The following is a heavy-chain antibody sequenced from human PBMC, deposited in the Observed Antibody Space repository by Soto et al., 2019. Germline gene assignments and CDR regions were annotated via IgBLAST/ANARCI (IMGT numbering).Heavy chain of an antibody. CDR3: ARVDSSSSIEDY. CDR2: IIPILGIA. J-gene: IGHJ4*02. CDR1: GGTFSSYT. Sequence: QVQLVHSGAEVKKPGSSVKVSCKASGGTFSSYTISWVRQAPGQGLEWMGRIIPILGIANYAQKFQGRVTITADKSTSTAYMELSSLRSEDTAVYYCARVDSSSSIEDYWGQGTLVTVSS. V-gene: IGHV1-69*02. D-gene: IGHD6-6*01.